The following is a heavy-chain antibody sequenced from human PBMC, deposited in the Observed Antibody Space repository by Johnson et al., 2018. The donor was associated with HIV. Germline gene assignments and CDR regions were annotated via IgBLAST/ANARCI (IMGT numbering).Heavy chain of an antibody. CDR2: IYSGGST. CDR3: AREYDAFDI. CDR1: GFTFDDYA. Sequence: VQLVESGGGLVQPGRSLRLSCAASGFTFDDYAMHWVRQAPGKGLAWVSLIYSGGSTYYVDSVKGRFTISRDNSKNTLYLQMNSLRAEDTAVYYCAREYDAFDIWGQGTMVTVSS. V-gene: IGHV3-66*02. D-gene: IGHD3-10*01. J-gene: IGHJ3*02.